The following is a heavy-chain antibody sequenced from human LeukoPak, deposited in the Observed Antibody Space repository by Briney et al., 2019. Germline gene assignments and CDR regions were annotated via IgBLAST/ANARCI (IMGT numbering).Heavy chain of an antibody. CDR2: IYTSGST. D-gene: IGHD3-10*01. CDR1: GGSISSYY. Sequence: SETLSLTCTVSGGSISSYYWSWIRQPAGKGLEWIGRIYTSGSTNYNPSLKSRVTMSVDTSKNQFSLKLSSVTAADPAVYYCAREGEILWFGELALYGMDVWGQGTTVTVSS. J-gene: IGHJ6*02. CDR3: AREGEILWFGELALYGMDV. V-gene: IGHV4-4*07.